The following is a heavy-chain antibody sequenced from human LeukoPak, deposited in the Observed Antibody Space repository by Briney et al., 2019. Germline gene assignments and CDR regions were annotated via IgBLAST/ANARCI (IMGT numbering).Heavy chain of an antibody. CDR2: IYSGDYET. Sequence: GESLKISCEGSGYSFSNYWIGWVRPMPGKGLEWMGIIYSGDYETRYSPSFQGLVTISVDKSISTAYLQWSSLKASDTAMYYCAIPPGYCGNDCSFDHWGQGTLVTVSS. D-gene: IGHD2-21*02. CDR1: GYSFSNYW. J-gene: IGHJ4*02. CDR3: AIPPGYCGNDCSFDH. V-gene: IGHV5-51*01.